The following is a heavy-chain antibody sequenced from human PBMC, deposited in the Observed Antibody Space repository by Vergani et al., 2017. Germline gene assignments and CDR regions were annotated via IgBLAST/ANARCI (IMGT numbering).Heavy chain of an antibody. Sequence: QVQLQESGPGLVKPSETLSLICTVSGGSVSAYYWSWIRQPPEKGLEWIGYIYYTGSTNYNPSLKSRVTISLDTSENLFSLRLSSVTAADTAIYYCARGDHLDPGRFDLWGQGTLVTVSS. V-gene: IGHV4-59*02. D-gene: IGHD1-1*01. CDR1: GGSVSAYY. CDR3: ARGDHLDPGRFDL. CDR2: IYYTGST. J-gene: IGHJ4*02.